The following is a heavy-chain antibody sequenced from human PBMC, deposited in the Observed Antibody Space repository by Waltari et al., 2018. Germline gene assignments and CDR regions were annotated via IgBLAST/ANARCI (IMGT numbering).Heavy chain of an antibody. CDR2: IGTAGDT. D-gene: IGHD2-15*01. J-gene: IGHJ4*02. Sequence: EVQLVESGGGLVQPGGSLRLSCAASGFPFSSSDIPWVRQAPGKGLEWVSAIGTAGDTYYPGSVKGRFTISRENAKNSLYLQMNSLRAGDTAVYYCARGGWNYFDYWGQGTLVTVSS. CDR1: GFPFSSSD. CDR3: ARGGWNYFDY. V-gene: IGHV3-13*01.